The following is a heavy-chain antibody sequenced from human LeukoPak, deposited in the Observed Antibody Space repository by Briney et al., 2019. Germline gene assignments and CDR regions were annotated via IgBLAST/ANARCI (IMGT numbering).Heavy chain of an antibody. CDR2: IYYSGST. V-gene: IGHV4-59*01. Sequence: SSETLSLTCTVSGGSISSYYWSWIRRPPGKGLEWIGYIYYSGSTNYNPSLKSRVTISVDTSKNQFSLKLSSVTAADTAVYYCARDSGWFDYWGQGTLVTVSS. CDR3: ARDSGWFDY. J-gene: IGHJ5*01. D-gene: IGHD6-19*01. CDR1: GGSISSYY.